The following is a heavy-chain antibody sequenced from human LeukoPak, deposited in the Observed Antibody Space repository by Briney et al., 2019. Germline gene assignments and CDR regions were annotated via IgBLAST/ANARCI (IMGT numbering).Heavy chain of an antibody. J-gene: IGHJ4*02. CDR1: GGSISSRGYY. V-gene: IGHV4-39*07. Sequence: SETLSLTCTVSGGSISSRGYYWGWIRQPPGKGLEWIGSIHYSGSTYYNPSLKSRVTISVDTSKNQFSLKVSSVTAADTAVYYCARLYCGSDCSIDYWGQGTLVTVSS. CDR3: ARLYCGSDCSIDY. D-gene: IGHD2-21*02. CDR2: IHYSGST.